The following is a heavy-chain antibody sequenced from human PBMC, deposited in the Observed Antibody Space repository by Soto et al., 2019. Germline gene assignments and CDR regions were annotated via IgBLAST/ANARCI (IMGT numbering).Heavy chain of an antibody. Sequence: PSETLSLTCGVSGYSISSVYYWGWIRQPPGKGLEWISSIVHSGSTYYNPSLKSRVTISVDTSNNQFSLKLSSVTAADPAVYYCARGLKSGGNSSXWGQVTLLTVSX. CDR1: GYSISSVYY. CDR2: IVHSGST. J-gene: IGHJ4*02. D-gene: IGHD2-21*02. V-gene: IGHV4-38-2*01. CDR3: ARGLKSGGNSSX.